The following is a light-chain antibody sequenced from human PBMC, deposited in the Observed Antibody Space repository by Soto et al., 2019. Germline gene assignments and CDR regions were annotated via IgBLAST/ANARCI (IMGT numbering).Light chain of an antibody. CDR3: SSYAGSNNPVI. V-gene: IGLV2-8*01. CDR2: EVS. Sequence: QSALTQPPSASGSPGQSVTISCTGTSSDVGGYNYVSWYQQHPGKAPKFLIFEVSRWPSGVPDRFSGSKSGNTASLTVSGLQADDEADYYCSSYAGSNNPVIFVGGTKLTVL. J-gene: IGLJ2*01. CDR1: SSDVGGYNY.